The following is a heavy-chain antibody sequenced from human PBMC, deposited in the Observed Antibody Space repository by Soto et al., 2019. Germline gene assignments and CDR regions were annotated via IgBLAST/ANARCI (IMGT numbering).Heavy chain of an antibody. CDR2: IDTSGST. CDR1: GGSISNYY. J-gene: IGHJ4*02. Sequence: SETLSLTCTVSGGSISNYYCNWIRQPAGKGLEWIGRIDTSGSTNYNPSLKSRVSISVDTSKNEFSLKLTSITAADTAIYFCARRGGGDYLFDSWGQGILVTVSS. V-gene: IGHV4-4*07. D-gene: IGHD4-17*01. CDR3: ARRGGGDYLFDS.